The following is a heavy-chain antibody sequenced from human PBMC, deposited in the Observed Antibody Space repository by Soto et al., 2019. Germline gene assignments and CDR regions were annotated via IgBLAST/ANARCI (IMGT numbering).Heavy chain of an antibody. V-gene: IGHV3-23*01. D-gene: IGHD3-9*01. CDR1: GFSFSSYA. CDR3: AFYGDYGVLTGSLSLVDR. Sequence: EVQLLESGGGLVQPGGSLRLSCGASGFSFSSYALGWIRQAPGKGLEWVAAVSGSGNYTYYAGSVKGRFTISRANSKNTPSLQMYRLRAADTPVDFCAFYGDYGVLTGSLSLVDRWGQGALVTVSS. CDR2: VSGSGNYT. J-gene: IGHJ5*02.